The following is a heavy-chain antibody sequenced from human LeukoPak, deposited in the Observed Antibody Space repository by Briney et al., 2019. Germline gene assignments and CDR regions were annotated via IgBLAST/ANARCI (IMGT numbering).Heavy chain of an antibody. J-gene: IGHJ4*02. V-gene: IGHV3-33*08. D-gene: IGHD5-12*01. CDR2: IWFDGSNK. Sequence: GGSLRLSCAASGFTFSSYTMNWVRQAPGKGLEWVAVIWFDGSNKYYADSVKGRFTISRDNSKNTLYLEMNSLRAEDTAVYYCARTPSSHLWIDYWGQGTLVTVSS. CDR3: ARTPSSHLWIDY. CDR1: GFTFSSYT.